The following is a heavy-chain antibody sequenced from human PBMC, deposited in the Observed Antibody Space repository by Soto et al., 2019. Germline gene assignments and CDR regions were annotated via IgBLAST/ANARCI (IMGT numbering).Heavy chain of an antibody. V-gene: IGHV3-73*01. J-gene: IGHJ4*02. D-gene: IGHD4-17*01. CDR3: TITYGDYESIVFDY. Sequence: EVQLVESGGGLVQPGGSLKLSCAASGFTFSGSAMHWVRQASGKGLEWVGRIRSKANSYATAYAASVKGRFTIPRDDSKNTAYLQMNSLKTEDTAVYYCTITYGDYESIVFDYWGQGTLVTVSS. CDR1: GFTFSGSA. CDR2: IRSKANSYAT.